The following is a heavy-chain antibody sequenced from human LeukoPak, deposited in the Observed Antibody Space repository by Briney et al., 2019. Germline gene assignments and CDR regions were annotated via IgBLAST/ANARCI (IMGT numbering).Heavy chain of an antibody. CDR1: GFTFSTYS. J-gene: IGHJ6*03. Sequence: PGGSLRLSCAASGFTFSTYSMNWVRQAPGKGLEWVSYITSSSSTIYYADSVKGRFTISRDNSENTLYLQMNSLRAEDTAVYYCAKDKNDYGDYYYMDVWGKGTTVTVSS. CDR2: ITSSSSTI. V-gene: IGHV3-48*01. D-gene: IGHD4-17*01. CDR3: AKDKNDYGDYYYMDV.